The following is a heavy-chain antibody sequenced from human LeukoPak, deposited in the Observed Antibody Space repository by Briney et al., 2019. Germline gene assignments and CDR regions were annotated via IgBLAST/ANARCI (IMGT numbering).Heavy chain of an antibody. CDR2: INPNSGGT. Sequence: ASVKVSCKASGYTFTGYYMHWVRQAPGQGLEWMGRINPNSGGTNYAQKFQGKVTMTRDTSISTAYMELSRLRSDDTAVYYCAAETQQWLNYYYGMDVWGQGTTVTVSS. CDR1: GYTFTGYY. CDR3: AAETQQWLNYYYGMDV. J-gene: IGHJ6*02. V-gene: IGHV1-2*06. D-gene: IGHD6-19*01.